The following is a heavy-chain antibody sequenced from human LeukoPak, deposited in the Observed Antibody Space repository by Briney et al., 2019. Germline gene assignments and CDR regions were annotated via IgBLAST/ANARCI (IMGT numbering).Heavy chain of an antibody. CDR1: GGSVSSGSYY. CDR3: ARDPQYSSSSDAFDI. V-gene: IGHV4-61*01. J-gene: IGHJ3*02. CDR2: IYCSGST. D-gene: IGHD6-13*01. Sequence: SETLSLTCTVSGGSVSSGSYYWSWIRQPPGKGLEWIGYIYCSGSTNYNPSLMSRVTISVDTSKNQFSLKVSSVAAADTAVYFCARDPQYSSSSDAFDIWGQGTMVTVSS.